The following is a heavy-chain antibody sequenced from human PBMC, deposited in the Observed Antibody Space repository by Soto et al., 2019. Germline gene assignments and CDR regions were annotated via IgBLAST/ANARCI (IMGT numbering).Heavy chain of an antibody. D-gene: IGHD3-16*01. CDR3: ARDGGRRGGGYFDL. J-gene: IGHJ2*01. CDR2: ISSSSSYI. V-gene: IGHV3-21*01. CDR1: GFTFSSYG. Sequence: EVQLVESGGGLVKPGGSLRLSCAASGFTFSSYGMNWVRQAPGKGLEWVSSISSSSSYIYYADSVKGRFTISRDNAKNSLYLQMNSLRAEDTAVYYCARDGGRRGGGYFDLWGRGTLVTVSS.